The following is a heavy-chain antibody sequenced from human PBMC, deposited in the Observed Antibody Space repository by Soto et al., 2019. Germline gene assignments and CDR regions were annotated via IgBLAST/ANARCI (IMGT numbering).Heavy chain of an antibody. J-gene: IGHJ4*02. D-gene: IGHD2-15*01. Sequence: SETLSLTCTGSGGSISSSSYYWGWIRQPPGKGLEWIGSIYYSGSTYYNPSLKSRVTISVDTSKNQFSLKLSSVTAADTAVYYCARHGLDTVVTPRPGPPDYWGQGTLVTVSS. V-gene: IGHV4-39*01. CDR1: GGSISSSSYY. CDR2: IYYSGST. CDR3: ARHGLDTVVTPRPGPPDY.